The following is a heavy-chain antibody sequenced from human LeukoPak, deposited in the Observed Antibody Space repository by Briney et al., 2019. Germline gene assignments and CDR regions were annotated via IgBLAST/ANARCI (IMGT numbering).Heavy chain of an antibody. CDR1: GGSTSHYY. D-gene: IGHD1-26*01. CDR3: ARHSGTFYWYFDL. J-gene: IGHJ2*01. Sequence: SETLSLTCTVSGGSTSHYYWSWIRQPPGEGLEWIGFIYYSGTIRYNPSLQSRVTISVDTSKNQVSLRLTSVTAADTAVYYCARHSGTFYWYFDLWGRGTLVTVSS. CDR2: IYYSGTI. V-gene: IGHV4-59*01.